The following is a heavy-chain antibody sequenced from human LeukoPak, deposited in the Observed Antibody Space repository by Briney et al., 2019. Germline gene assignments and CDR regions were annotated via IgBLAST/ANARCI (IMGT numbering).Heavy chain of an antibody. CDR1: GFTFSSYA. J-gene: IGHJ3*01. D-gene: IGHD6-19*01. Sequence: GGSLRLSCAASGFTFSSYAMPWVRQAPGKGLEWVAVISYDGSNKYYADSVKGRFTISRDNSKNTLYLQMSSLRAEDTAVYHCARASSGWFSGAFDLWGQGTMVTVSS. CDR3: ARASSGWFSGAFDL. CDR2: ISYDGSNK. V-gene: IGHV3-30-3*01.